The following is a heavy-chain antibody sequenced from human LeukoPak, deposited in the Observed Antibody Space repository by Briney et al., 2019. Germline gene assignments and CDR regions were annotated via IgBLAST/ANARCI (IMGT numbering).Heavy chain of an antibody. Sequence: SETLSLTCTVSGGSISSSSAYWGWIRQPPGKGLEWIGSIYYSKNTYYNPSLKSRVTISADMSKNQFSLTLGSVSATDTAVYYCVSPRGFSYGYFDYWGQGTLVTVSS. J-gene: IGHJ4*02. CDR1: GGSISSSSAY. CDR2: IYYSKNT. V-gene: IGHV4-39*01. D-gene: IGHD5-18*01. CDR3: VSPRGFSYGYFDY.